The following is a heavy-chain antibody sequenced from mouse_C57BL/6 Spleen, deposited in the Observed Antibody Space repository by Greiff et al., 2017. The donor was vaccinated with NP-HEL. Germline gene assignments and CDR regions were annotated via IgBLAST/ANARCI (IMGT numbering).Heavy chain of an antibody. CDR2: ISDGGSYT. D-gene: IGHD1-1*01. CDR1: GFTFSSYA. J-gene: IGHJ4*01. Sequence: EVQVVESGGGLVKPGGSLKLSCAASGFTFSSYAMSWVRQTPEKRLEWVATISDGGSYTYYPDNVKGRFTISRDNAKNNLYLQMSHLKSEDTSMYYCAREAGTMDYWGQGTSVTVSS. CDR3: AREAGTMDY. V-gene: IGHV5-4*01.